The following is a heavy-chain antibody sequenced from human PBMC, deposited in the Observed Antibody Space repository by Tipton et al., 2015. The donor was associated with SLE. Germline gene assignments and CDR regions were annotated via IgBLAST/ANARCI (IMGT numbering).Heavy chain of an antibody. CDR2: ISSSSSYT. Sequence: GSLRLSCAASGFTFSDYYMSWIRQAPGKGLEWVSYISSSSSYTNYADSVKGRFTISRDNAKNSLYLQMNSLRAEDTAVYYCARESPHGDSLDYWGQGTLVTVSS. J-gene: IGHJ4*02. V-gene: IGHV3-11*05. CDR1: GFTFSDYY. CDR3: ARESPHGDSLDY. D-gene: IGHD4-17*01.